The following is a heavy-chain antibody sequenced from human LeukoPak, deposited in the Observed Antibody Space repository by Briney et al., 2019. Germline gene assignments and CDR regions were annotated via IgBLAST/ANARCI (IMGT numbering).Heavy chain of an antibody. J-gene: IGHJ6*03. V-gene: IGHV3-11*04. CDR2: ISSSGSTI. CDR1: GFTVSSNY. CDR3: ARAGAAAGHIYYYYYYYMDV. D-gene: IGHD6-13*01. Sequence: GGSLRLSCAASGFTVSSNYMSWVRQAPGKGLEWVSYISSSGSTIYYADSVKGRFTISRDNAKNSLYLQMNSLRAEDTAVYYCARAGAAAGHIYYYYYYYMDVWGKGTTVTISS.